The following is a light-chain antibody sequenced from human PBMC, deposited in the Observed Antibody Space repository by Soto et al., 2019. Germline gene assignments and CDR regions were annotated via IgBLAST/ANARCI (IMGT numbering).Light chain of an antibody. CDR1: QDISNY. CDR3: QQYDNRPPIT. V-gene: IGKV1-33*01. Sequence: PSFLSSFSRDLYPIPCQYSQDISNYLNWYQQKPGKAPKVLIYDASNLETGVASRFSGSGSGTDFTFTISSRQPEDNEANYYQQYDNRPPITFGQGTRLEIK. J-gene: IGKJ5*01. CDR2: DAS.